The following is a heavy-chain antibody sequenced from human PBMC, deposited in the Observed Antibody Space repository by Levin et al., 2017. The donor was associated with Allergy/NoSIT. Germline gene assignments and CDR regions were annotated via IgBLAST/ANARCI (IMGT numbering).Heavy chain of an antibody. Sequence: SCTVSGASISNYYWSWIRQPPGKGLEWIGYIYSDGTTNYNPSLKSRVTISVDTSKNQFSLRLNSVTAADTAVYYCARARYSTLFDFWGQGNLVTVSS. D-gene: IGHD5-18*01. CDR1: GASISNYY. CDR2: IYSDGTT. V-gene: IGHV4-59*01. J-gene: IGHJ4*02. CDR3: ARARYSTLFDF.